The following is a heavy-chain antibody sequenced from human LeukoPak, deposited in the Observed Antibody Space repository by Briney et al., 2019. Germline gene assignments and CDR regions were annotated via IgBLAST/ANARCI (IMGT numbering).Heavy chain of an antibody. CDR1: GFTFSSYA. Sequence: GRSLRLSCAASGFTFSSYAMHWVRQAPGKGQEWVAVISYDGSNKYYADSVKGRFTISRDNSKNTLYLQMNSLRAEDTAVYYCARGDYYDSSGYYYVLAYWGQGTLVTVSS. D-gene: IGHD3-22*01. J-gene: IGHJ4*02. CDR3: ARGDYYDSSGYYYVLAY. V-gene: IGHV3-30*04. CDR2: ISYDGSNK.